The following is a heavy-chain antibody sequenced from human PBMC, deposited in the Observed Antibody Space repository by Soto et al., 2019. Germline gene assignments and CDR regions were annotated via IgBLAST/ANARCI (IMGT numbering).Heavy chain of an antibody. Sequence: QVQLQESSPGLVKPSATLSLTCTVSGASMSDYYGSWIRQSPGKGLEYIGYLHYSGSANYNPSHKSRVTISRDTSKNQFSLKLTSVIAADTAIYYCASSGHTFAGVVWGQGILVTVSS. CDR1: GASMSDYY. CDR2: LHYSGSA. V-gene: IGHV4-59*01. J-gene: IGHJ4*02. CDR3: ASSGHTFAGVV. D-gene: IGHD3-16*01.